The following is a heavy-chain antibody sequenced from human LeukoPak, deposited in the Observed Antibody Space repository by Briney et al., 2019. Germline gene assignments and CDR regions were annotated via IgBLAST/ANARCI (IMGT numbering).Heavy chain of an antibody. CDR1: GFTFSSYG. CDR2: ISYDGSNK. CDR3: ARDRFCTGTVCGRFDP. Sequence: GGPLRLSCAASGFTFSSYGMHWVRQAPGKGLEWVAVISYDGSNKYYADSAKGRFTISRDNSKNTLYLQINSLRAEDTAVYYCARDRFCTGTVCGRFDPWGQGTLVTVSS. D-gene: IGHD2-8*02. J-gene: IGHJ5*02. V-gene: IGHV3-30*03.